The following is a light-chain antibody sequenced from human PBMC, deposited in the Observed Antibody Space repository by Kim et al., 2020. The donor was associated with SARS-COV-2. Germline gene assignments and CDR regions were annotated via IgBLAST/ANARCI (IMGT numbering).Light chain of an antibody. CDR1: QSVSSN. J-gene: IGKJ1*01. Sequence: EIVMTQSPATLSVSPGERATLSCRASQSVSSNLAWYQQKPGQAPRLLIYGASTRATGIPARFSGSGSGTEFTLTISSLQSGDFGIYFCKQYNDWRTFGQGTKVDIK. V-gene: IGKV3-15*01. CDR2: GAS. CDR3: KQYNDWRT.